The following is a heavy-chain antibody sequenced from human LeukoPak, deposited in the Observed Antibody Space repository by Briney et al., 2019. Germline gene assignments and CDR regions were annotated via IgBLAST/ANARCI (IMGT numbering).Heavy chain of an antibody. Sequence: SETLPLTCTVSGGSISSSSYYWGWIRQPPGKGLEWIGSIYYSGSTYYNPSLKSRVTISVDTSKNQFSLKLSPVTAADTAVYYCASWITGTLQAAFDIWGQGTMVTVSS. CDR2: IYYSGST. V-gene: IGHV4-39*07. J-gene: IGHJ3*02. CDR1: GGSISSSSYY. CDR3: ASWITGTLQAAFDI. D-gene: IGHD1-20*01.